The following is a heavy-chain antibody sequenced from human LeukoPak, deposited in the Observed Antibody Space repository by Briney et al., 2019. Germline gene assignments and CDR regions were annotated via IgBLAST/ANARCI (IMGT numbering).Heavy chain of an antibody. D-gene: IGHD1-26*01. J-gene: IGHJ4*02. CDR3: ARVKWELLFFGY. CDR1: GYTFTSYA. V-gene: IGHV1-3*01. CDR2: INAGNGNT. Sequence: ASVKVSCKASGYTFTSYAMHWVRQAPGQRLEWMGWINAGNGNTKYSQKFQGRVTITRDTSASTAYMELSSLRSEDTAVYYCARVKWELLFFGYWGQGTLVTVSS.